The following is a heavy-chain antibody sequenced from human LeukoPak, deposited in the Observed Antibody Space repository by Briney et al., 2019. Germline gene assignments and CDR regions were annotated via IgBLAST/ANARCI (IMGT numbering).Heavy chain of an antibody. Sequence: ASVKVSCKPSGYTFTSFGISWVRQAPGQGLEWMGWIGAYNGDTNYAQKFQGRVTMTPDTSTSTAYMDLRSLRSDDTAVYYCTRDHCRGDNCPSIDYWGQGTLVTVSS. J-gene: IGHJ4*02. CDR2: IGAYNGDT. CDR1: GYTFTSFG. V-gene: IGHV1-18*04. CDR3: TRDHCRGDNCPSIDY. D-gene: IGHD2-15*01.